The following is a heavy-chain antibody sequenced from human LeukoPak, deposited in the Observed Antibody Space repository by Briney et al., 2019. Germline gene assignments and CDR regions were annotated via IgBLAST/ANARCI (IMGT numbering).Heavy chain of an antibody. J-gene: IGHJ6*04. CDR2: IIPIFCTA. CDR3: ARDLAVTDPSYYYYGMDV. Sequence: ASVKVSCKASGGTFSSYAISWVRQAPGQALEWMGGIIPIFCTANYAQKFQGRVTITADESTSTAYMELSSLRSEDTAVYYCARDLAVTDPSYYYYGMDVWGKGTTVTVSS. CDR1: GGTFSSYA. V-gene: IGHV1-69*13. D-gene: IGHD2-21*02.